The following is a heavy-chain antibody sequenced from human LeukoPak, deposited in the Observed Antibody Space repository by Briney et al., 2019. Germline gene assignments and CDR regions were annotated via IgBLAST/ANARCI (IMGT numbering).Heavy chain of an antibody. Sequence: SETLSLTCTVSGGSIISYYWSWIRQPPGKGLEWIGYISDSGSTNYNPSLKSRVTISVDTSKNQFSLMLSSVTAADTAVYYCARGYDSSAYYPFNYWGQGTLVTVSS. D-gene: IGHD3-22*01. CDR1: GGSIISYY. V-gene: IGHV4-59*01. CDR2: ISDSGST. CDR3: ARGYDSSAYYPFNY. J-gene: IGHJ4*02.